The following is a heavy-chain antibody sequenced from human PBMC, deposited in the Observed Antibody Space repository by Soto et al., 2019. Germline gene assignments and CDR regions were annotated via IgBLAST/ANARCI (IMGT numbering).Heavy chain of an antibody. CDR3: TTGFVDIVATSRAFDI. J-gene: IGHJ3*02. D-gene: IGHD5-12*01. CDR1: GFTFSNAW. V-gene: IGHV3-15*01. Sequence: GGSLRLSCAASGFTFSNAWMSWVRQAPGKGLEWVGRIKSKTDGGTTDYAAPVKGRFTISRDDSKNTLYLQMNSLKTEDTAVYYCTTGFVDIVATSRAFDIWGQGTMVTVSS. CDR2: IKSKTDGGTT.